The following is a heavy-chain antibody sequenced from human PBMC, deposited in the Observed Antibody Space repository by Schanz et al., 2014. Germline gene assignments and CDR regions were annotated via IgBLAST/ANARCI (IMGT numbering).Heavy chain of an antibody. Sequence: QVQLVQSGAEVKKPGASVKVSCKASGYTFTSYDINWVRQATGQGLEWMGWMNYKTGNTGYAQRFQGRVTMTRNTSITTACLELSSLRSGDTAVYYCTKGRTFGRWGQGTLVTVSS. CDR3: TKGRTFGR. CDR2: MNYKTGNT. D-gene: IGHD3-16*01. J-gene: IGHJ4*02. V-gene: IGHV1-8*01. CDR1: GYTFTSYD.